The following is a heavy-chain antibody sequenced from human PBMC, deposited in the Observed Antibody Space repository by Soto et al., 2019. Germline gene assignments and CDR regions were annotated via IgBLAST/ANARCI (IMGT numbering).Heavy chain of an antibody. CDR1: VYTFTSYG. Sequence: QVNLVQSGAEGKKPGASGKVSCKGSVYTFTSYGISWVRQAPGQGLEWMGWISAHNHNTNYAQKLQGRVTVTTDTSTSTAYMELRSLRSDDTAVYYCARGRYGDYWGQGTLVTVSS. V-gene: IGHV1-18*01. CDR2: ISAHNHNT. D-gene: IGHD4-17*01. CDR3: ARGRYGDY. J-gene: IGHJ4*02.